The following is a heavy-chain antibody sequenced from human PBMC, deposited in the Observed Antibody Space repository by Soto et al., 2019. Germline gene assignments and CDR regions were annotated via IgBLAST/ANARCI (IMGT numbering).Heavy chain of an antibody. V-gene: IGHV3-23*01. D-gene: IGHD2-15*01. CDR2: ISGSGSYT. Sequence: SWLRPPPMKGLEWVSSISGSGSYTYYADFAKGRLTVSRDNSNNMLFLQMNGLRAEDTAIYYCAKVFNSAYSHHTPIDNWGQG. CDR3: AKVFNSAYSHHTPIDN. J-gene: IGHJ4*02.